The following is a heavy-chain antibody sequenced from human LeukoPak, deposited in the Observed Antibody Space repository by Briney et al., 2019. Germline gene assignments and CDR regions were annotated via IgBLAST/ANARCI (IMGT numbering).Heavy chain of an antibody. J-gene: IGHJ4*02. D-gene: IGHD5-12*01. CDR3: ARDQESGGYSGYGH. V-gene: IGHV4-30-2*05. Sequence: PSQTLSLTCTVSGGSISSGGYYWSWIRQPPGKGLEWIGYIYHSGSTYYNPSLKSRVTISVDTSKNQFSLKLSSVTAADTAVYYCARDQESGGYSGYGHWGQGTLVTVSS. CDR2: IYHSGST. CDR1: GGSISSGGYY.